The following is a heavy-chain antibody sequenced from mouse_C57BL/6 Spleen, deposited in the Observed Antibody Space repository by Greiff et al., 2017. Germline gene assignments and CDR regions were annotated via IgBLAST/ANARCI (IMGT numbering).Heavy chain of an antibody. CDR1: GYTFTSYW. CDR3: ARTDSSFDYYGSSYDWYFDV. V-gene: IGHV1-69*01. D-gene: IGHD1-1*01. J-gene: IGHJ1*03. Sequence: QVQLQQPGAELVMPGASVKLSCKASGYTFTSYWMHWVKQRPGQGLEWIGEIDPSDSYTNYNQKLKGKSTLTVDKSSSTAYMQLSSLTSEDSAVYYCARTDSSFDYYGSSYDWYFDVWGTGTTVTVSS. CDR2: IDPSDSYT.